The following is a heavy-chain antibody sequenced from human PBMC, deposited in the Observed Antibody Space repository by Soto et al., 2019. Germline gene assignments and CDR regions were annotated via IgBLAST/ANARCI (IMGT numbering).Heavy chain of an antibody. D-gene: IGHD2-21*02. CDR1: GNTFTNYY. Sequence: QVQLMQSGAEVKKPGASVKVSCKASGNTFTNYYIHWVRQAPGQGLEWMGTINPSGGHTTYAQKFLGRVTMTRDTSTSTLYMQLTSLRSEDTAVYYWARGGHVVVVTAAFDYWVQGTLVPVSS. CDR2: INPSGGHT. J-gene: IGHJ4*02. CDR3: ARGGHVVVVTAAFDY. V-gene: IGHV1-46*01.